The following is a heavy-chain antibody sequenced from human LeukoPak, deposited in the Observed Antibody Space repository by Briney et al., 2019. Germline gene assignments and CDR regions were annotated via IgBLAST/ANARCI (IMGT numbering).Heavy chain of an antibody. Sequence: GRSLRLSCVASGFTFSSYGMDWVRQAPGKGLEWVSSISSSNNYIYYADSVKGRFTISRDNAKNSLYLQMNSLRAEDTAVYYCAGDKSSGYYYFDYWGQGTLVAVSS. CDR3: AGDKSSGYYYFDY. CDR1: GFTFSSYG. V-gene: IGHV3-21*01. CDR2: ISSSNNYI. D-gene: IGHD3-22*01. J-gene: IGHJ4*02.